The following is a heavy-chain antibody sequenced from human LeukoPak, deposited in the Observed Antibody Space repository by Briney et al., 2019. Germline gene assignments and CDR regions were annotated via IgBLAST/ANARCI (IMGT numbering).Heavy chain of an antibody. D-gene: IGHD6-13*01. J-gene: IGHJ4*02. CDR3: ARGITAAGAN. Sequence: PSETLSLTCTVSGGSISSYYWSWIRQPPGKGLEWIGEINHSGSTNYNPSLKSRVTISVDTSKNQFSLKLSSVTAADTAVYYCARGITAAGANWGQGTLVTVSS. CDR2: INHSGST. CDR1: GGSISSYY. V-gene: IGHV4-34*01.